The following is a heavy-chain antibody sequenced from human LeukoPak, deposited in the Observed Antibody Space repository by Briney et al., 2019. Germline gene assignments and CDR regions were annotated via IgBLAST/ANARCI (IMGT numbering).Heavy chain of an antibody. CDR2: IDVDERTT. CDR1: GFPFETHY. CDR3: ARGAINMVRGWEFEY. V-gene: IGHV3-74*01. Sequence: GGSLRLSCVASGFPFETHYMRWVRQGPGKGLVWVSRIDVDERTTDYADSVRGRFTISRDNSKNTLYLQMNSLRAEDTAVYYCARGAINMVRGWEFEYGGQGTLVTVSS. D-gene: IGHD3-10*01. J-gene: IGHJ4*02.